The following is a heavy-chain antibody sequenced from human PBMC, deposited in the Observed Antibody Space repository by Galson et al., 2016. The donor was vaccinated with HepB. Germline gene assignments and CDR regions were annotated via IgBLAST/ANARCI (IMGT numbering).Heavy chain of an antibody. CDR3: AKDLGDVTAAAGY. CDR2: MYSSGSR. CDR1: GFTVSSNF. Sequence: SLRLSCAASGFTVSSNFMSWVRQAPGKGPEWVSVMYSSGSRYYADSLKGRLTNSRDNSKNTIDMQMYSLRVDDTAVYYCAKDLGDVTAAAGYWGQGTLVTVSS. J-gene: IGHJ4*02. V-gene: IGHV3-53*01. D-gene: IGHD6-13*01.